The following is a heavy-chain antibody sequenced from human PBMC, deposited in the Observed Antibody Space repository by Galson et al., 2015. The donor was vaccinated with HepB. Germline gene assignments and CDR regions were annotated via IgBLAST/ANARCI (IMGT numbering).Heavy chain of an antibody. CDR3: AICSGTSCFYYGMDV. CDR2: MNPNSGNT. D-gene: IGHD2-2*01. V-gene: IGHV1-8*01. J-gene: IGHJ6*02. Sequence: SVKVSCKASGYTFTSYDINWVRQATGQGLEWMGWMNPNSGNTGYAQKFQGRVTMTRNTSISTAYMELSSLRSEDTAVYYCAICSGTSCFYYGMDVWGQGTTVTVSS. CDR1: GYTFTSYD.